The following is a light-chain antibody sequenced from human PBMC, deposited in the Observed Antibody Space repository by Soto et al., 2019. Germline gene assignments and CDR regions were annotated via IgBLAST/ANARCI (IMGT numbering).Light chain of an antibody. CDR2: AAS. V-gene: IGKV1-13*02. CDR3: QQFNSYVIT. J-gene: IGKJ5*01. Sequence: AIQLTQSPSSLSASVGDRVTITCRASQDITSALAWYQHKPGKAPNLLIYAASSLKSGVPSRFSGSGSGTDFTLTISSLQPEDFATYYCQQFNSYVITFGQGTRLETK. CDR1: QDITSA.